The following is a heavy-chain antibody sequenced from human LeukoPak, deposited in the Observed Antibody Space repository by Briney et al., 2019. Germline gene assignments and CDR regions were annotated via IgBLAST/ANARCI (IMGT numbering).Heavy chain of an antibody. CDR1: GFTFSSYA. D-gene: IGHD2-2*01. CDR2: ISGSGGST. J-gene: IGHJ4*02. CDR3: AKDRPLGYCSSTSCYHYFDY. Sequence: GGSLRLSCAASGFTFSSYAMSWVRQAPGKGLEWVSAISGSGGSTYYADSVKGRFTISRDNSKNTPYLQMNSLRAEDTAVYYCAKDRPLGYCSSTSCYHYFDYWGQGTLVTVSS. V-gene: IGHV3-23*01.